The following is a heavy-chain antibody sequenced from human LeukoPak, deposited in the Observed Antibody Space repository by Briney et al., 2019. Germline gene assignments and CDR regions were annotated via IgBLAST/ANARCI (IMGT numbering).Heavy chain of an antibody. CDR1: GGSISSGDYY. J-gene: IGHJ4*02. CDR2: IYYSGST. CDR3: AREVIPNGFDY. D-gene: IGHD2-2*01. V-gene: IGHV4-30-4*01. Sequence: SETLSLTCTVSGGSISSGDYYWSWIRQPPGEGLEWIGYIYYSGSTYYNPSLKSRVTISVDTSKNQFSLKLSSVTAADTAVYYCAREVIPNGFDYWGQGTLVTVSS.